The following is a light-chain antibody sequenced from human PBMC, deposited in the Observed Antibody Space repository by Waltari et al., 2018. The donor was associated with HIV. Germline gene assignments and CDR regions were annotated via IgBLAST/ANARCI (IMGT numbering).Light chain of an antibody. Sequence: DIHMTQSPSSLSASVGDRVTITCRASQNIRGRLNWYQQKPGKAPNLLIYVASTLQSGVPSRFSGAGSGTDYNFTISSLQPEDFATYFCQQTYSTWTFGLGTKVEIK. CDR3: QQTYSTWT. CDR2: VAS. CDR1: QNIRGR. J-gene: IGKJ1*01. V-gene: IGKV1-39*01.